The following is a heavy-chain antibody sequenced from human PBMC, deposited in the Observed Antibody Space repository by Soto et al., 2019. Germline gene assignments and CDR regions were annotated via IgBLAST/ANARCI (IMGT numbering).Heavy chain of an antibody. CDR3: ARAVAVAADFDY. CDR2: INAGNGNT. CDR1: GYTFTGYA. V-gene: IGHV1-3*05. D-gene: IGHD6-19*01. Sequence: QVQLVQSGAEEKKPGASVKVSCKASGYTFTGYAMHWVRQAPGHRLEWMGWINAGNGNTKYSQKFQGRVTITTDTSASTTYMELSSLRSEDTAVYYCARAVAVAADFDYWGQGTRVPVSS. J-gene: IGHJ4*02.